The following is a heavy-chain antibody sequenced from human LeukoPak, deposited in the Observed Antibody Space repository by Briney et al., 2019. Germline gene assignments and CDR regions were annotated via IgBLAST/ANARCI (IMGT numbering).Heavy chain of an antibody. D-gene: IGHD2-8*02. CDR1: GGTICSYY. Sequence: SETLPLTSTVSGGTICSYYWIWMPQPAGKGLEGIMHIYTSGRTNYTPSLKSRVTMSVDTSKNQFSLKLSSVTAADTAVYYCARAGSRRDCTGGVRPYYFDYWGQGTLVTVSS. V-gene: IGHV4-4*07. CDR2: IYTSGRT. J-gene: IGHJ4*02. CDR3: ARAGSRRDCTGGVRPYYFDY.